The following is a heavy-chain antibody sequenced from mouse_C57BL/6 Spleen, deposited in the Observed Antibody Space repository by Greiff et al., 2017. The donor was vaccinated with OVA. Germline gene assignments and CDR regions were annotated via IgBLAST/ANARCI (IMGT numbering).Heavy chain of an antibody. V-gene: IGHV1-19*01. CDR2: INPYNGGT. Sequence: EVQLQQSGPVLVKPGASVKMSCKASGYTFTDYYMNWVKQSHGKSLEWIGVINPYNGGTSYNQKFKGKATLTVDKSSSTAYMELNSLTSEDSAVYYCAPYGSSEGAMDYWGQGTSVTVSS. CDR1: GYTFTDYY. D-gene: IGHD1-1*01. J-gene: IGHJ4*01. CDR3: APYGSSEGAMDY.